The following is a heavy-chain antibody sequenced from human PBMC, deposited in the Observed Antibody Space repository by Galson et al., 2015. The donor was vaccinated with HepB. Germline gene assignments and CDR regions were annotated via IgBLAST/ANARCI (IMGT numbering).Heavy chain of an antibody. CDR1: GNTLTDLS. CDR3: ATVQGAGPFDH. D-gene: IGHD4/OR15-4a*01. CDR2: FAHEDGDT. J-gene: IGHJ4*02. V-gene: IGHV1-24*01. Sequence: SVKVSCKVSGNTLTDLSIHWVRQAPAKGLEWMGTFAHEDGDTFYGQRFQGRVTMTEDTSTDTAYMELSSLRSEDTAVYYCATVQGAGPFDHWGQGTLVTVSS.